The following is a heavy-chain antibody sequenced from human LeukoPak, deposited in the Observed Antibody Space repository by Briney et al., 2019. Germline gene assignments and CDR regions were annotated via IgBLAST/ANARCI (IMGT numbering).Heavy chain of an antibody. J-gene: IGHJ5*02. Sequence: GGSLRLSCEASGLTFSNAWMTWVRQTPGKGLEWVGRIKSKTAGGATDYAAPVKGRFTISRDDSEKTAFLQMNSLQSEDTAVYFCYSSGRGPWGQGTLVIVSP. CDR2: IKSKTAGGAT. CDR1: GLTFSNAW. D-gene: IGHD3-10*01. CDR3: YSSGRGP. V-gene: IGHV3-15*01.